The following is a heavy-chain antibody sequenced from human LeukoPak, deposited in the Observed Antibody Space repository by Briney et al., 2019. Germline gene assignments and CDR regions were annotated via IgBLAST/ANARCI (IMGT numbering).Heavy chain of an antibody. V-gene: IGHV3-43D*03. CDR2: INWNGDIT. CDR1: GFILDEYA. Sequence: GGSLRLSCAASGFILDEYAMHWVRQAPGKGLEWVSLINWNGDITYYADSVKSRFTISRDNSINSLYLQMNSLRAEDTAVYYCARAPAYDYYYYYYMDVRGKGTTVTISS. J-gene: IGHJ6*03. D-gene: IGHD4-17*01. CDR3: ARAPAYDYYYYYYMDV.